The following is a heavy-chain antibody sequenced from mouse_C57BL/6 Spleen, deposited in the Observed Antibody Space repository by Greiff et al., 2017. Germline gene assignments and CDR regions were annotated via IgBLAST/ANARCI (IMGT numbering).Heavy chain of an antibody. D-gene: IGHD1-1*01. V-gene: IGHV1-55*01. CDR3: ARGDYYGSSYWFAY. Sequence: QVQLQQPGAELVKPGASVKMSCKASGYTFTSYWITWVKQRPGQGLAWIGDIYPGSGSTNYNEKFKSKATLTVDTSSSTAYMQLSSRTSEDSAVYYCARGDYYGSSYWFAYWGQGTLVTVSA. CDR1: GYTFTSYW. CDR2: IYPGSGST. J-gene: IGHJ3*01.